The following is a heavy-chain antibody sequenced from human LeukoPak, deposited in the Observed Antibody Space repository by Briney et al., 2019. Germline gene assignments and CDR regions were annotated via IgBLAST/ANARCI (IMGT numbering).Heavy chain of an antibody. CDR3: ARGTRTIVGATQLDY. CDR1: GFTFSSYS. V-gene: IGHV3-74*01. D-gene: IGHD1-26*01. CDR2: INTDGSST. J-gene: IGHJ4*02. Sequence: GGSLRLSCAASGFTFSSYSMNWVRQAPGKGLVWVSRINTDGSSTSYADSVKGRFTISRDNAKNTLYLQMNSLRAEDTAVYYCARGTRTIVGATQLDYWGQGTLVTVSS.